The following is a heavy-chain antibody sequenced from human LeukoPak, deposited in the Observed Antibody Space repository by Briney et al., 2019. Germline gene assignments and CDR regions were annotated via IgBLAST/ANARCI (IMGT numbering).Heavy chain of an antibody. CDR3: AREGYGDYGGFGWFDP. Sequence: GGSLRLSCAASGFTFSSYEMNWVRQAQGEGLEWVAYISSSGSTIYYADSVKGRFTISRDNAKNSLYLQMNSLRAEDTAVYYCAREGYGDYGGFGWFDPWGQGTLVTVSS. CDR2: ISSSGSTI. CDR1: GFTFSSYE. V-gene: IGHV3-48*03. D-gene: IGHD4-17*01. J-gene: IGHJ5*02.